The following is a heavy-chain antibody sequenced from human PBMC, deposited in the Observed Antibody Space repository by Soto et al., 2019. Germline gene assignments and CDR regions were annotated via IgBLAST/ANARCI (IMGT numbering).Heavy chain of an antibody. D-gene: IGHD5-18*01. CDR2: IYWDNDK. Sequence: QITLKESGPTLVKPTQTLTLTCTFSGFSLSTSGVGVGWIRQPPGKALEWLALIYWDNDKRYSPSLKMSRLTITKDTSKNQGVLTMTNMDPVDTATYYCVYSPGYSYASYWGQGALVTVSS. V-gene: IGHV2-5*02. CDR3: VYSPGYSYASY. CDR1: GFSLSTSGVG. J-gene: IGHJ4*02.